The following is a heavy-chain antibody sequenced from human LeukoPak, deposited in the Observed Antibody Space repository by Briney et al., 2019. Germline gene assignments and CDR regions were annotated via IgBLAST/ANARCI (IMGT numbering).Heavy chain of an antibody. CDR2: IYYSGST. V-gene: IGHV4-59*01. D-gene: IGHD2-21*01. J-gene: IGHJ6*03. CDR1: GGSISSYY. CDR3: ARGTYEPGYYYYMDV. Sequence: SETLSLTCTVSGGSISSYYWSWIRQPPGKGLEWIGYIYYSGSTNYNPSLKSRVTISVDTSKNQFSLKLSSVTAADTAVYYCARGTYEPGYYYYMDVWGKGTTVTISS.